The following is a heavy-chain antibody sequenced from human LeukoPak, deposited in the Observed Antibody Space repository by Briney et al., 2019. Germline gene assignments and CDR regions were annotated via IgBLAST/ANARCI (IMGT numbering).Heavy chain of an antibody. Sequence: GGSLRLSCAASGFTFSNYMMHWVRQAPGKGLVWVSRIKSDGITITYADSVKGRFTISRDNAKNTLYLQMNSLRAEDTALYYCARDIGSSWYYYYYGIDVWGHGTTVTVSS. CDR3: ARDIGSSWYYYYYGIDV. CDR1: GFTFSNYM. D-gene: IGHD6-13*01. CDR2: IKSDGITI. J-gene: IGHJ6*02. V-gene: IGHV3-74*01.